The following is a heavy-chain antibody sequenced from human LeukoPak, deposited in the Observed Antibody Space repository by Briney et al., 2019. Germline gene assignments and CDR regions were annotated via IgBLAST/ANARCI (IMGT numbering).Heavy chain of an antibody. D-gene: IGHD6-13*01. J-gene: IGHJ4*02. CDR1: GFTFSSFA. CDR3: AKDVLVYSSPPYYFDY. CDR2: ISGSDGST. Sequence: GGSPRLSCAASGFTFSSFAMSWVRQAPGKGLEWVSTISGSDGSTYYADSVKGRFTVSRDNSKNTLYLQMNSLRAEDTAIYYCAKDVLVYSSPPYYFDYWGRGTLVTVSS. V-gene: IGHV3-23*01.